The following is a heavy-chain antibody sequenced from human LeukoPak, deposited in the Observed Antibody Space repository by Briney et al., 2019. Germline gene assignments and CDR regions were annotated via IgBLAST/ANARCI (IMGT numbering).Heavy chain of an antibody. CDR1: GGSISSGNFY. Sequence: PSQTLSLTCTVSGGSISSGNFYWSWIRQPAGKGLEWVGRISTRGNTNYNPSLKSRATISLDTSKNQFSLKLTSVTAADTAVYHCAGPYDSSGYYYNDAFDIWGQGTMVTVPS. CDR2: ISTRGNT. CDR3: AGPYDSSGYYYNDAFDI. D-gene: IGHD3-22*01. J-gene: IGHJ3*02. V-gene: IGHV4-61*02.